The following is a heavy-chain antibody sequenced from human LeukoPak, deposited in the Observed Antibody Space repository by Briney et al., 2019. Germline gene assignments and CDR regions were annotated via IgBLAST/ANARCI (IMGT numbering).Heavy chain of an antibody. V-gene: IGHV3-21*01. CDR1: GFRFSNYA. D-gene: IGHD6-19*01. CDR3: ARDGAIAVATHDY. CDR2: ISGGGSST. Sequence: GGSLRLSCTASGFRFSNYAMNWVRQAPGKGLEWVSVISGGGSSTNYADSVKGRFTISRDNAKNSLYLQMNSLRAEDTAVYYCARDGAIAVATHDYWGQGTLVTVSS. J-gene: IGHJ4*02.